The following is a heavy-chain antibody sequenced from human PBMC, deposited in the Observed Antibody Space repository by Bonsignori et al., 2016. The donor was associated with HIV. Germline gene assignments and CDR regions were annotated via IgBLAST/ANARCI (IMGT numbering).Heavy chain of an antibody. D-gene: IGHD2-21*02. CDR3: ARLSGDPAY. Sequence: QVQLVQSGAEVKKPGASLKVSCKASVYFLPANYLHWVRQAPGQGFEWMGQINPKSGDTSYAEKFQGRVTMTRDTSLNTGYMEVTNLKSDDTAVYYCARLSGDPAYWGTGTPVFVSS. CDR1: VYFLPANY. CDR2: INPKSGDT. V-gene: IGHV1-2*06. J-gene: IGHJ4*01.